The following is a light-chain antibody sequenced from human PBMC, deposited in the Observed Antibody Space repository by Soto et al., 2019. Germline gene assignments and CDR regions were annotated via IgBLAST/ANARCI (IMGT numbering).Light chain of an antibody. J-gene: IGLJ3*02. Sequence: KVTISCSGNRSNIGRNYVSWYQQVPGAPPKLLIYDNTQRPSGVPDRFSGSRSGTSATLGISGLQTGDEANYFCATWDVNLGPGWLFGGGTKVTVL. CDR2: DNT. CDR3: ATWDVNLGPGWL. V-gene: IGLV1-51*01. CDR1: RSNIGRNY.